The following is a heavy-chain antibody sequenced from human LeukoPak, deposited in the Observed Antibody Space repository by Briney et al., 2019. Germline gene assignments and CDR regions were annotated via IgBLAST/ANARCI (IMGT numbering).Heavy chain of an antibody. J-gene: IGHJ4*02. D-gene: IGHD3-10*01. CDR1: GFTFSSYA. CDR3: AKLIDYGSGSSHPPDY. V-gene: IGHV3-23*01. Sequence: GGSLRLSCAAPGFTFSSYAMSWVRQAPGKGLEWVSAISGSGGSTYYADSVKGRFTISRDNSKNTLYLQMNSLRAEDTAVYYCAKLIDYGSGSSHPPDYWGQGTLVTVSS. CDR2: ISGSGGST.